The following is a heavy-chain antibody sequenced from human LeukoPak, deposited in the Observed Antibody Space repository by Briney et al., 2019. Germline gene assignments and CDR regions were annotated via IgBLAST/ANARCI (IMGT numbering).Heavy chain of an antibody. J-gene: IGHJ2*01. CDR3: AKGGRAAADRNFDL. V-gene: IGHV3-30*18. D-gene: IGHD6-13*01. CDR1: GFTFSSYG. CDR2: IAHDGSNK. Sequence: GSLRLSCAASGFTFSSYGMHWVRQAPGKGLEWVAAIAHDGSNKNDADSVKGRFTISRDNSKNTLYLQMNSLRAEDTALYYCAKGGRAAADRNFDLWGRGTLVTVSS.